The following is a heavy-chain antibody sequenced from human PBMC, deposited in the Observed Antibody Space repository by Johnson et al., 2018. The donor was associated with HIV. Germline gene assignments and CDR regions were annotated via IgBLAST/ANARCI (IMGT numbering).Heavy chain of an antibody. Sequence: QMLLVESGGGVVQPGRSLRLSCAASGFTFSSYGMHWVRQAPGQGLEWVAVISYDGSNKYYADSVKGRFTISRDNSKNTLYLQLNSLRAEDTAVYYCARGALQRGSWYGRDAFDIWGQGTMVTVSS. CDR1: GFTFSSYG. CDR2: ISYDGSNK. CDR3: ARGALQRGSWYGRDAFDI. D-gene: IGHD6-13*01. J-gene: IGHJ3*02. V-gene: IGHV3-30*19.